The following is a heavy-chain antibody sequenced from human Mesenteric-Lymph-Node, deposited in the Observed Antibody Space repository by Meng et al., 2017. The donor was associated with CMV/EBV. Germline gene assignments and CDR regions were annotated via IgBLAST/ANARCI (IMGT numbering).Heavy chain of an antibody. V-gene: IGHV1-46*01. CDR1: GYNFMTYS. Sequence: SGYNFMTYSVHWVRQAPGQGLEWMGGVDPDGGDTRYSQKFKGRVSMTRNTSTGTVYMELSSLTSDDTAVYYCARDGQYSGYDWGIGYWGQGTLVTVSS. J-gene: IGHJ4*02. CDR3: ARDGQYSGYDWGIGY. D-gene: IGHD5-12*01. CDR2: VDPDGGDT.